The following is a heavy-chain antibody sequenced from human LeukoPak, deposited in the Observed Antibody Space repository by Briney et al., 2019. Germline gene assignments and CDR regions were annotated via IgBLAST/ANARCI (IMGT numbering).Heavy chain of an antibody. CDR1: GYTFTDYD. D-gene: IGHD3-10*01. V-gene: IGHV1-8*01. CDR3: ARGHGSRFDP. CDR2: MNSNSGNT. J-gene: IGHJ5*02. Sequence: ASVKVSCKTSGYTFTDYDINWVRQATGRGLEWMGWMNSNSGNTGYAQKFQGRVTMTRNTSISTAYIELNSLISDDTAVYYCARGHGSRFDPWGQGTLVTVSS.